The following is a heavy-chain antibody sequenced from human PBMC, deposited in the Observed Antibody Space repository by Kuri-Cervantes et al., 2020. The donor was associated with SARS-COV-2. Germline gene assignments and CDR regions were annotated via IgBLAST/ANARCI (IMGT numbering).Heavy chain of an antibody. CDR1: GGSISSGGYY. J-gene: IGHJ5*02. V-gene: IGHV4-30-2*01. CDR3: ARDLVGATGRWFDP. Sequence: SETLSLTCTVSGGSISSGGYYWSWIRQPPGKGLEWIGYIYHSGSTYYNPSLKSRVTISVDRYKKQFSLKLSSVTAADTAVYYCARDLVGATGRWFDPWGQGTLVTVSS. CDR2: IYHSGST. D-gene: IGHD1-26*01.